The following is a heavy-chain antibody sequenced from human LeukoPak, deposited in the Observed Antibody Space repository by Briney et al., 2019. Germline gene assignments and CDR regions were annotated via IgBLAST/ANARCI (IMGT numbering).Heavy chain of an antibody. Sequence: PGGSLRLSCAASGFTFNIYTMSWVRQAPGKGLEWVSAIVTNGVTFYTDSVKGRFTISRDNAKNTLYLQMDSLRAEDTAVYFCARGGGLDVWGQGATVTVSS. CDR2: IVTNGVT. CDR3: ARGGGLDV. CDR1: GFTFNIYT. D-gene: IGHD3-16*01. V-gene: IGHV3-23*01. J-gene: IGHJ6*02.